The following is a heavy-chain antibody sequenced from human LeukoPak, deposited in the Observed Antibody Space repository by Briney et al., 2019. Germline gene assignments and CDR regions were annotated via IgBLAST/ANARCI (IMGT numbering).Heavy chain of an antibody. D-gene: IGHD3-9*01. Sequence: ASVKVSCKASGYTCTGYYMHWVRQAPGQGLEWMGWINPNSGGTNYAQKFQGRVTMTRDTSISTAYMELSRLRSDDTAVYYCARDSTYYDILAGYYTGLGYYGMDVWGQGTTVTVSS. J-gene: IGHJ6*02. V-gene: IGHV1-2*02. CDR2: INPNSGGT. CDR3: ARDSTYYDILAGYYTGLGYYGMDV. CDR1: GYTCTGYY.